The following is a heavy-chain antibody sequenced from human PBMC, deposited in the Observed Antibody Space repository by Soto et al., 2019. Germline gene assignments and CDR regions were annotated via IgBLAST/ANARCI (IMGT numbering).Heavy chain of an antibody. CDR2: FDPEDGET. V-gene: IGHV1-24*01. J-gene: IGHJ6*02. D-gene: IGHD5-18*01. CDR1: GYTLTELS. Sequence: ASVKVSCKVSGYTLTELSMHWVRQAPGKGLEWMGGFDPEDGETIYAQKFQGRVTMTEDTSTDTAYMELSSLRSEDTAVYYCATQKIQLWFSYYYGMDVWGQGTTVTVSS. CDR3: ATQKIQLWFSYYYGMDV.